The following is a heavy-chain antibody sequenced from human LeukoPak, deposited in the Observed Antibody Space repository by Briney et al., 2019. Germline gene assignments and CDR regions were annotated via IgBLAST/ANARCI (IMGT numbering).Heavy chain of an antibody. CDR3: ARGPYYSSAFDP. CDR1: DGSINGYY. D-gene: IGHD2/OR15-2a*01. V-gene: IGHV4-59*01. J-gene: IGHJ5*02. Sequence: SETLSLTCTVSDGSINGYYWSWIRQPPGKGLEWIGYIYYSGSTNYNPSLKSRVTISVDTSKNQFSLKLSSVTAADTAVYYCARGPYYSSAFDPWGQGTLVTVSS. CDR2: IYYSGST.